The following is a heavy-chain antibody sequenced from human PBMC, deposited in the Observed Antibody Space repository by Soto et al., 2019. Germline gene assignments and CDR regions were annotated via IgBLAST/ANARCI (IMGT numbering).Heavy chain of an antibody. Sequence: GGSLRLSCAASGFTVSSNYMSWVRQAPGKGLEWVSIIYSGGSAYYADSVKGRFTIFRDNSKNTLYLQMNSLRAEDTAVYYCTCDYFDYWGQGTLVTVSS. CDR1: GFTVSSNY. CDR3: TCDYFDY. J-gene: IGHJ4*02. V-gene: IGHV3-66*01. CDR2: IYSGGSA.